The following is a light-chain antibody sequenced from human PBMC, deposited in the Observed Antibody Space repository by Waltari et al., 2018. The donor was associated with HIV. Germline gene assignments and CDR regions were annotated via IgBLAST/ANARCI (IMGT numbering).Light chain of an antibody. J-gene: IGKJ1*01. Sequence: DIQMTQSPSSLSASIGDRLTVTCQASQGIRNYLNWYQQKPGKAPKLLIYDASKLEGGVPSRFSGTGSGTYFTFNISGLQPEDIATYYCQQYHTLKAFGQGTKVEIK. CDR3: QQYHTLKA. CDR2: DAS. CDR1: QGIRNY. V-gene: IGKV1-33*01.